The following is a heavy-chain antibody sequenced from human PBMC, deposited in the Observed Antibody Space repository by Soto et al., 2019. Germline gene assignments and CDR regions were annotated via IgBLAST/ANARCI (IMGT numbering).Heavy chain of an antibody. D-gene: IGHD3-22*01. CDR2: IYYSGST. V-gene: IGHV4-39*07. CDR1: GGSISSSSYY. J-gene: IGHJ4*02. CDR3: AKYVNYERNCFDY. Sequence: SETLSLTCTVSGGSISSSSYYWGWIRQPPGKGLEWIGSIYYSGSTYYNPSLKSRVTISVDTSKNTLYLQMNSLRAEDTAVYYCAKYVNYERNCFDYWGQGTLVTVSS.